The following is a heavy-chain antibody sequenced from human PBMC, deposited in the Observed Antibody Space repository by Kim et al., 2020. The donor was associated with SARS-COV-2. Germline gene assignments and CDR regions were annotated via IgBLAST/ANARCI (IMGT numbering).Heavy chain of an antibody. CDR1: GFTFSDYY. Sequence: GGSLRLSCAASGFTFSDYYMSWIRQAPGKGLEWVSYISSSSSYTNYADSVKGRFTISRDNAKNSLYLQMNSLRAEDTAVYYCARLSPRDDPRYGSGSYGWFDPWGQGTLVTVSS. V-gene: IGHV3-11*06. CDR2: ISSSSSYT. D-gene: IGHD3-10*01. J-gene: IGHJ5*02. CDR3: ARLSPRDDPRYGSGSYGWFDP.